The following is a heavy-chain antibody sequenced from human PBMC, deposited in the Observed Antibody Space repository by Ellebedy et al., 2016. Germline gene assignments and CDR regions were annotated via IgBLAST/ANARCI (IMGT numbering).Heavy chain of an antibody. V-gene: IGHV3-53*01. Sequence: GESLKISXAASGFTVIDNYMTWVRQAPGKGLEWVSVIDSGGNSYYADSVKGRFTISRDSPKNTLYLQMNSLRAEDTAVYYCATRHYGGFDIWGRGTMVTVSS. D-gene: IGHD4-23*01. J-gene: IGHJ3*02. CDR2: IDSGGNS. CDR1: GFTVIDNY. CDR3: ATRHYGGFDI.